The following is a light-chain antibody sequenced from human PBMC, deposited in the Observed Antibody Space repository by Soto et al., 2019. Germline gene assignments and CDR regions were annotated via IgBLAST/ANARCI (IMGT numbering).Light chain of an antibody. CDR1: SSDIGAYNF. Sequence: QSVLTQPPSVSGAPGQRVTISCTGTSSDIGAYNFVSWYQQHPGKAPKLMLYDVNIRPSGVSNRFSGSKSGNTASLTISGLQAEDEADYYCTSWTTSTTMIFGGGTKVTVL. V-gene: IGLV2-14*03. CDR2: DVN. J-gene: IGLJ2*01. CDR3: TSWTTSTTMI.